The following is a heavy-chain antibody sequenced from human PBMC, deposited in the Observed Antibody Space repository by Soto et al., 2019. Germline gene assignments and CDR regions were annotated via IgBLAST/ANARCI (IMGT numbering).Heavy chain of an antibody. D-gene: IGHD6-6*01. CDR3: ARGRIAARPFFDY. CDR1: GGSISSYY. Sequence: ASETLSLTCTVSGGSISSYYWSWIRQPPGKGLEWIGYIYYSGSTNYNPSLKSRVTISVDTSKNQFSLKLSSVTAADTAVYYCARGRIAARPFFDYWGQGTLVTVSS. J-gene: IGHJ4*02. CDR2: IYYSGST. V-gene: IGHV4-59*01.